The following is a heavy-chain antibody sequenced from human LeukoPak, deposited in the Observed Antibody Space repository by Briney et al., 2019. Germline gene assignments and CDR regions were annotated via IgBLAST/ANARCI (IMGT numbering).Heavy chain of an antibody. D-gene: IGHD5-18*01. J-gene: IGHJ3*02. Sequence: PSETLSLTCTVSGGSISSSSYYWGWIRQPPGKGLEWIGSIYYSGSTYYNPSLKSLVTISVDTSKNQFSLKLSSVTAADTAVYYCARVGQLWTTDTDAFDIWGQGTMVTVSS. V-gene: IGHV4-39*07. CDR3: ARVGQLWTTDTDAFDI. CDR1: GGSISSSSYY. CDR2: IYYSGST.